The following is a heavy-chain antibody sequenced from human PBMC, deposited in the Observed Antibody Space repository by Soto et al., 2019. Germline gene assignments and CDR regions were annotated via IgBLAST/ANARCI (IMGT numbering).Heavy chain of an antibody. CDR3: AHIVVAGLGYYFDY. V-gene: IGHV2-5*02. D-gene: IGHD6-19*01. J-gene: IGHJ4*02. Sequence: QITLKESGPTLVKPTQTLTLTCTFSGFSLSSTSMAVGWIRQPPGKALEWLALIYWDDDKRYSPFLKSRLTITKDTSKNQLVLTMSNMDLVDTARYYCAHIVVAGLGYYFDYWGQGTLVTVSS. CDR1: GFSLSSTSMA. CDR2: IYWDDDK.